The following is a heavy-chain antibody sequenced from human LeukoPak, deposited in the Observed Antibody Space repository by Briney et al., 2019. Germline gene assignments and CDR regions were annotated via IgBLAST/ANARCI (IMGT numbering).Heavy chain of an antibody. CDR1: GYTFTSYG. Sequence: ASVKVSCKASGYTFTSYGISWVLQAPGQGLEWMGWISAYNGNTNYAQKLQGRVTMTTDTSTSTAYMELRSLRSDDTAVYYCARDHPLWSMCCFRDAFDIWGQGTMVTVSS. D-gene: IGHD2-15*01. CDR3: ARDHPLWSMCCFRDAFDI. CDR2: ISAYNGNT. V-gene: IGHV1-18*01. J-gene: IGHJ3*02.